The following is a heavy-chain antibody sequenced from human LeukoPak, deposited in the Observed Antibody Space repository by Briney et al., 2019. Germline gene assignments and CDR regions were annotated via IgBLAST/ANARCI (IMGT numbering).Heavy chain of an antibody. CDR3: ARGSRGYSYG. CDR1: GGSISSSSYY. V-gene: IGHV4-39*07. D-gene: IGHD5-18*01. CDR2: IYYSGST. Sequence: SETLSLTCTVSGGSISSSSYYWGWIRQPPGKGLEWIGSIYYSGSTYYNPSLKSRVTISVDTSKNQFSPKLSSVTAADTAVYYCARGSRGYSYGWGQGTLVTVSS. J-gene: IGHJ4*02.